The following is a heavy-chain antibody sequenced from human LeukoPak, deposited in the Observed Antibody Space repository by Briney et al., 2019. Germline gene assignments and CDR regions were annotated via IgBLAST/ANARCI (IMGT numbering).Heavy chain of an antibody. J-gene: IGHJ6*02. CDR2: IYYSGST. V-gene: IGHV4-39*07. CDR3: ARDRPPTTATRDRGDGMDV. CDR1: GGSISSSSYY. D-gene: IGHD4-17*01. Sequence: SETLSLTCTVSGGSISSSSYYWGWIRQPPGKGLEWIGSIYYSGSTYYNPSLKSRVTISVDTSKNQFSLKLSSVTAADTAVYYCARDRPPTTATRDRGDGMDVWGQGTTVTVSS.